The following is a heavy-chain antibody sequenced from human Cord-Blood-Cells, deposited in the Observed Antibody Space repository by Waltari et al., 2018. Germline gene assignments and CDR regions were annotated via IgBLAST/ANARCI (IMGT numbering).Heavy chain of an antibody. Sequence: QVQLVESGGGVVQPGRSLRLSCAASGFTFSSYAMHWVRQAPGRGLEWVAVRSYDGRNKYYADAVKGRFTISRDNSKNTLYLQMSSLRAEDTAVYYCARPRTGTEYFQHWGQGTLVTVSS. J-gene: IGHJ1*01. CDR1: GFTFSSYA. CDR2: RSYDGRNK. V-gene: IGHV3-30*04. CDR3: ARPRTGTEYFQH. D-gene: IGHD1-1*01.